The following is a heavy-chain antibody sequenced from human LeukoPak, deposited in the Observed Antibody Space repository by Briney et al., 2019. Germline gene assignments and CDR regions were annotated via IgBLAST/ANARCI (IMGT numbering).Heavy chain of an antibody. D-gene: IGHD2-15*01. Sequence: PGGSLRLSCAASGFTFSDYYMSWIRQAPGKGLEWVSYISTTSTYADYADSVKGRFTISRDNAKNSLYLQMNSLRPEDTAVYYCAKGCGGNCYPPSYWGQGTLVTVSS. V-gene: IGHV3-11*05. J-gene: IGHJ4*02. CDR1: GFTFSDYY. CDR3: AKGCGGNCYPPSY. CDR2: ISTTSTYA.